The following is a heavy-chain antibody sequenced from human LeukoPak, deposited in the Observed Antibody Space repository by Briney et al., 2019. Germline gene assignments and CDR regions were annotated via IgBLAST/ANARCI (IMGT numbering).Heavy chain of an antibody. D-gene: IGHD1-1*01. CDR3: ARVNWVELTNDY. CDR1: GGSISSGSYY. CDR2: IYTSGST. Sequence: NPSETLSLTCTVSGGSISSGSYYWSWIRQPAGKGLEWIGRIYTSGSTNYNPSLKSRVTISVDTSKNQFSLKLSSVTAADTAVYYCARVNWVELTNDYWGQGTLVTVSS. V-gene: IGHV4-61*02. J-gene: IGHJ4*02.